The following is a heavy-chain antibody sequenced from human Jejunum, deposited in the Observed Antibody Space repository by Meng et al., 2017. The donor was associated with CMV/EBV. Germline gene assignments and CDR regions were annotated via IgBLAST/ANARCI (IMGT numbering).Heavy chain of an antibody. CDR1: GSPFRTAS. V-gene: IGHV3-11*04. Sequence: EAAGSPFRTASRSWVRQAPWKGLDWLSYITGSGGTTYYADSVKGRFSISRDNAKSSVFLQMNSLRAEDTAVYFCATSIGRGWYEDYWGQGTLVTVSS. D-gene: IGHD6-19*01. CDR2: ITGSGGTT. CDR3: ATSIGRGWYEDY. J-gene: IGHJ4*02.